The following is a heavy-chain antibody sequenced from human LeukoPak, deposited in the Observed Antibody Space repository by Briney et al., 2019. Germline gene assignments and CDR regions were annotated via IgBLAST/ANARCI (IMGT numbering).Heavy chain of an antibody. CDR1: GCTLTELS. CDR2: FDPEDGET. D-gene: IGHD6-13*01. Sequence: ASVKVSCKVSGCTLTELSMHWVRQAPGKGLEWMGGFDPEDGETIYAQKFQGRVTMTEDTSTDTAYMELSSLRSEDTAVYYCATSRYSSSWYPYYGMDAWGQGTTVTVSS. J-gene: IGHJ6*02. V-gene: IGHV1-24*01. CDR3: ATSRYSSSWYPYYGMDA.